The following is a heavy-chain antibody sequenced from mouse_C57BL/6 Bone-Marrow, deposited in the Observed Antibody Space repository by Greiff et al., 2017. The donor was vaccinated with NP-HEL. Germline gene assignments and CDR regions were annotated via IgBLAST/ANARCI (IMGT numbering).Heavy chain of an antibody. D-gene: IGHD1-1*01. J-gene: IGHJ4*01. CDR2: ISNGGGST. CDR3: ARQGGSTVVPYYAMDY. CDR1: GFTFSDYY. V-gene: IGHV5-12*01. Sequence: EVQVVESGGGLVQPGGSLKLSCAASGFTFSDYYMYWVRQTPEKRLEWVAYISNGGGSTYYPDTVKGRFTISRDNAKNTLYLQMSRLKSEDTAMYYGARQGGSTVVPYYAMDYWGQGTSVTVSS.